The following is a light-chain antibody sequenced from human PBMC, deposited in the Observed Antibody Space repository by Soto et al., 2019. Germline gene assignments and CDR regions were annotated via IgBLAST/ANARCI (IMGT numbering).Light chain of an antibody. Sequence: EVVLTQSAGTLSLSPGERATLSCRASQSVASDCLAWYRQRPGQAPRLLIYGASTRATGTPDRISGSGSGTDFTLTISRLEPEDFAVYYCQQCGSSRRTFGQGTKVDIK. CDR3: QQCGSSRRT. CDR2: GAS. J-gene: IGKJ1*01. CDR1: QSVASDC. V-gene: IGKV3-20*01.